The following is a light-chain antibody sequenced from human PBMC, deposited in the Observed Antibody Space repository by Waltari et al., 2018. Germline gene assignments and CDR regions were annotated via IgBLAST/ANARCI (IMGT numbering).Light chain of an antibody. Sequence: QSALTQPPSASGSPGQSVTISCTGPSSDVGGYNYVSWYQQHPGKAPKLMIYEVSKRPSGVPDRFSGSKSGNTASLTVSGLQAEDEADYYCNSYAGSNNLVFGGGTKLTVL. CDR1: SSDVGGYNY. V-gene: IGLV2-8*01. CDR3: NSYAGSNNLV. J-gene: IGLJ2*01. CDR2: EVS.